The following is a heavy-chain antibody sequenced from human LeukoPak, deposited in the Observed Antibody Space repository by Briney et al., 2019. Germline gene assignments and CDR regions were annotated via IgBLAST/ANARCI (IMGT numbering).Heavy chain of an antibody. D-gene: IGHD3-10*02. V-gene: IGHV3-48*04. J-gene: IGHJ6*04. Sequence: GGSLRLSCAASDFTFSSSGMTWGRQAPGKGLEWVSYISSSGSTIYYADSVKGRFTISRDNAKNSLYLQMNSLRAEDTAVYYCAELGITMIGGVWGKGTTVTISS. CDR1: DFTFSSSG. CDR3: AELGITMIGGV. CDR2: ISSSGSTI.